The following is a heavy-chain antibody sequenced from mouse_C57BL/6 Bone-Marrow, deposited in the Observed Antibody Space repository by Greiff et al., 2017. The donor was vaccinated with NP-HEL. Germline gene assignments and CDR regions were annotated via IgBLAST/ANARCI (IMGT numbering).Heavy chain of an antibody. CDR1: GFSLTSYG. J-gene: IGHJ2*01. V-gene: IGHV2-2*01. CDR2: IWSGGST. Sequence: VQLQQSGPGLVQPSQSLSITCTVSGFSLTSYGVHWVRQSPGKGLEWRGVIWSGGSTDYNAAFISRLSISKDNSKSQVFFKMNSLQADDTAIYYCARNEGEKFFRYYFDYWGQGTTLTVSS. CDR3: ARNEGEKFFRYYFDY.